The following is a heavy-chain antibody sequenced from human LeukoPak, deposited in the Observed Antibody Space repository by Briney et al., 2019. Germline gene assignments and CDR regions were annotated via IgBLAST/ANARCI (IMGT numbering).Heavy chain of an antibody. D-gene: IGHD2-2*01. V-gene: IGHV4-61*02. CDR3: ATRYCSSTSCYLNGHKANWFDP. CDR1: GGSISSGSYY. Sequence: SETLSLTCTVSGGSISSGSYYWSWIRQPAGKGLEWIGRIYTSGSTNYNPSLKSRVTISVDTSKNQFSLKLSSVTAADTAVYYCATRYCSSTSCYLNGHKANWFDPWGQGTLVTVSS. J-gene: IGHJ5*02. CDR2: IYTSGST.